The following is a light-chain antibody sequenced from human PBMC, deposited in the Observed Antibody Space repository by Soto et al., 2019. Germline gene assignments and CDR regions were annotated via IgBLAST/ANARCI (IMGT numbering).Light chain of an antibody. Sequence: DIQMTQSPSSLSASVGDRVAITCRASQGISNYLVWYQQKPGKVPKLLIYGASTLQSGVPSRFSGSGSGTDFTLTISSLQPEYVASYYCQEYYSVPLTFGQGTKVEIK. CDR2: GAS. CDR1: QGISNY. V-gene: IGKV1-27*01. J-gene: IGKJ1*01. CDR3: QEYYSVPLT.